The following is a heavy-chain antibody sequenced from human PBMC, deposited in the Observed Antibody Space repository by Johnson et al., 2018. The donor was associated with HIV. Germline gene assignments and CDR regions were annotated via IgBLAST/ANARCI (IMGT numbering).Heavy chain of an antibody. J-gene: IGHJ3*02. CDR1: GFTFDDYA. CDR3: TTDQVGRNYGGKYHI. Sequence: VQLVESGGGLVQPGRSLRLSCAASGFTFDDYAMHWVRQAPGKGLEWVSGISWNSGSIGYADSVKGRFTISRDNAKNSLYLQMNSLRAEDTAVYYCTTDQVGRNYGGKYHIWGQGTMVTVSS. CDR2: ISWNSGSI. D-gene: IGHD1-7*01. V-gene: IGHV3-9*01.